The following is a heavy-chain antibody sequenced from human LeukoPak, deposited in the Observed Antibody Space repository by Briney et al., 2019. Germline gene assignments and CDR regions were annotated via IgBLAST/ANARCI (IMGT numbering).Heavy chain of an antibody. CDR2: IRSKAYGGTT. J-gene: IGHJ6*02. CDR1: GFTFGDYA. V-gene: IGHV3-49*04. Sequence: GGSLRLSCTASGFTFGDYAMSWVRQAPGKGLEWVGFIRSKAYGGTTEYAASVKGRFTISRDDSKSIAYLQMNSLKTEDTAVYYCTRDLGFQLGGYYYYGMDVWGQGTTVTVSS. D-gene: IGHD2-2*01. CDR3: TRDLGFQLGGYYYYGMDV.